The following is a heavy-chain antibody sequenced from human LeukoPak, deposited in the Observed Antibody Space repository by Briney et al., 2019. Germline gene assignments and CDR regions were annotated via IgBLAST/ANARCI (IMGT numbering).Heavy chain of an antibody. CDR1: GFTFDDYA. D-gene: IGHD1-26*01. J-gene: IGHJ5*02. CDR3: AKDIEREPYNRFDP. Sequence: GRSLRLSCAASGFTFDDYAMHWVRQAPGKGLEWVSGISWNSGSIGYADSVKGRFTISRDNAKNSLYLQMNSLRAEDTALYYCAKDIEREPYNRFDPWGQGTLVTVSS. V-gene: IGHV3-9*01. CDR2: ISWNSGSI.